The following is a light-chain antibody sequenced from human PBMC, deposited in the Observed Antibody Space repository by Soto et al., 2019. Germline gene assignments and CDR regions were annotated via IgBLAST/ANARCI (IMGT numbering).Light chain of an antibody. V-gene: IGLV2-14*02. CDR1: SSDVGSYNL. J-gene: IGLJ2*01. CDR3: SSYTSSSTLVV. CDR2: EDS. Sequence: QSALTQPASVSGSPGQSITISCTGTSSDVGSYNLVSWYQQHPGKAPKLMIYEDSKRPSGVSNRFSGSKSGNTASLTISGLQAEDEADYYCSSYTSSSTLVVFGGGTKLTVL.